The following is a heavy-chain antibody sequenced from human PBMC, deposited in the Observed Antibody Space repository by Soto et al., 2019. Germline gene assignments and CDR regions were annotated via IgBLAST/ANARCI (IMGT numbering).Heavy chain of an antibody. CDR3: ARANKFYDILPDY. V-gene: IGHV1-8*01. D-gene: IGHD3-9*01. CDR1: GYTFTSYD. J-gene: IGHJ4*02. CDR2: MNPNSGNA. Sequence: QVQLVQSGAEVKKPGASVKVSCKASGYTFTSYDINWVRQATGQGLEWMGWMNPNSGNAGCAQKFQGRVTMTRNTSISTAYMELSSLRSEDTAVYYCARANKFYDILPDYWGQGTLVTVSS.